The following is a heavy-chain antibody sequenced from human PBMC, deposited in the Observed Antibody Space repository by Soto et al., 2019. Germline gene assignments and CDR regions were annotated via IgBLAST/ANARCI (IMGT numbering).Heavy chain of an antibody. J-gene: IGHJ4*02. V-gene: IGHV3-48*02. D-gene: IGHD6-19*01. CDR2: ISSSSSTI. Sequence: EVQLVESGGGLVQPGGSLRLSCAASGFTFSSYSMNWVRQAPGKGLEWVSYISSSSSTIYYADSVKGRFTISRDNGKNSLYLQMNSLRDEDTAVYYCARQTEGRGETYSSGWGGVDYWGQGTLVTVSS. CDR3: ARQTEGRGETYSSGWGGVDY. CDR1: GFTFSSYS.